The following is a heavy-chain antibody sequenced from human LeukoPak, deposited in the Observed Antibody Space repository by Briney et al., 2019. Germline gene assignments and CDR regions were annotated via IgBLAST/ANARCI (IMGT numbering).Heavy chain of an antibody. CDR2: ISSSGSTI. V-gene: IGHV3-48*03. Sequence: PGGSLRLSCAASGFTFSSYEMNWVRQATGKGLEWVSYISSSGSTIYYADSVKGRFTISRDNAKNSLYLQMNSLRAEDTAVYYCAASIPFSNSYYYYYYMDVWGKGTTVTVSS. CDR3: AASIPFSNSYYYYYYMDV. D-gene: IGHD2/OR15-2a*01. J-gene: IGHJ6*03. CDR1: GFTFSSYE.